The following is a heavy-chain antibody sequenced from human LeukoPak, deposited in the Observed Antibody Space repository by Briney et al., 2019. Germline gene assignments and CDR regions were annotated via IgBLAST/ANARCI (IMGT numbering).Heavy chain of an antibody. Sequence: SVKVSCKASGGTFSSNAISWVRQAPGQGLEWMGGIIPIFGTANYAQKFQGRVTITADESTSTAYMELSSLRSEDTAVYYCVRALRGGDYYASGSPPGYWGQEHWSPSPQ. CDR2: IIPIFGTA. V-gene: IGHV1-69*13. CDR1: GGTFSSNA. CDR3: VRALRGGDYYASGSPPGY. D-gene: IGHD3-10*01. J-gene: IGHJ4*01.